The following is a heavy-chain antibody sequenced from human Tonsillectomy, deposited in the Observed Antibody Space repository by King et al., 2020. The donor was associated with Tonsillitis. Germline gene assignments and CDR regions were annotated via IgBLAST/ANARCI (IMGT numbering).Heavy chain of an antibody. CDR2: IIPIFGTA. Sequence: QLVQSGAEVKKPGSSVKVSCKASGGTFSSYAIIWVRQAPGQGLVWMGGIIPIFGTANYAQKFQGRGTITAEEATSTAYMELSSLRSEDTAVYYCARAKLGITPSYWYFDLWGRGTLVTVSS. CDR3: ARAKLGITPSYWYFDL. D-gene: IGHD7-27*01. J-gene: IGHJ2*01. V-gene: IGHV1-69*01. CDR1: GGTFSSYA.